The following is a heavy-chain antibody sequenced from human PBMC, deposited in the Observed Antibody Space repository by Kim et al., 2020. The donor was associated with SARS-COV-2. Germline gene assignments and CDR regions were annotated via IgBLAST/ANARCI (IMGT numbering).Heavy chain of an antibody. CDR1: GFTFSSYG. CDR2: ISYDGSNK. CDR3: AKVLWFGELSYYYGMDV. Sequence: GGSLRLSCAASGFTFSSYGMHWVRQAPGKGLEWVAVISYDGSNKYYADYVKGRFTISRDNSKNTLYLQMNSLRAEDTAVYYCAKVLWFGELSYYYGMDVWGQGTTVTVSS. V-gene: IGHV3-30*18. D-gene: IGHD3-10*01. J-gene: IGHJ6*02.